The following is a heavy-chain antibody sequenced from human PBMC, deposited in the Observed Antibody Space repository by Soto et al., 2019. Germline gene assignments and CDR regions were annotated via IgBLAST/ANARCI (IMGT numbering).Heavy chain of an antibody. CDR2: ISSSSSTI. V-gene: IGHV3-48*04. D-gene: IGHD1-1*01. CDR3: TTAFEN. Sequence: GGSLRLSCAASGFTCSSYSMHWVRQAPGKGLVWVSYISSSSSTIYYADSVKGRFTISRDNAKNTLYLQMNSLRAEDTAVYYCTTAFENWGRGTLVTVS. CDR1: GFTCSSYS. J-gene: IGHJ4*02.